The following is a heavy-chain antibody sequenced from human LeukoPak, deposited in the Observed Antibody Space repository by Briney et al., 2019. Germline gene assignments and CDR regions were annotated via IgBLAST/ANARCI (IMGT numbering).Heavy chain of an antibody. CDR1: GGSISSYY. J-gene: IGHJ4*02. CDR3: ARGSGSSGYTF. CDR2: IYYSGST. D-gene: IGHD3-22*01. Sequence: SETLSLTCTISGGSISSYYWSWIRQPPGKGLEWLGYIYYSGSTNYNPSLKSRVTISVDTSKNQFSLKLSSVTAADTAVYYCARGSGSSGYTFWGQGTLVTVSS. V-gene: IGHV4-59*01.